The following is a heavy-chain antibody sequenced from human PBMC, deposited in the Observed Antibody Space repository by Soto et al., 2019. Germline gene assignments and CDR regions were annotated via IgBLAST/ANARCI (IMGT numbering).Heavy chain of an antibody. CDR1: GFTFSSYG. D-gene: IGHD1-26*01. Sequence: GGSLRLSCAASGFTFSSYGMHWVRQAPGKGLEWVAVIWYDGSNKYYADSVKGRFTISRDNSKNTLYLQMNSLRAEDTAVYYCARAGVGATFGRFMGAFDIWGQGTMATVSS. V-gene: IGHV3-33*01. CDR3: ARAGVGATFGRFMGAFDI. J-gene: IGHJ3*02. CDR2: IWYDGSNK.